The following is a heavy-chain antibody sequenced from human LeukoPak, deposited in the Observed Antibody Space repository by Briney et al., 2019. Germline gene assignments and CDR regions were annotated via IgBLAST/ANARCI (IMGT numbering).Heavy chain of an antibody. CDR1: GGTFSSYA. Sequence: SVKVSCKASGGTFSSYAISWVRQAPGQGLEWMGGIIPIFGTANYAQKFQGRVTITADKSTSTAYMELSSLRSEDTAVYYCARVGFGYYGMDVWGKGTTVTVSS. CDR3: ARVGFGYYGMDV. D-gene: IGHD2-2*03. V-gene: IGHV1-69*06. CDR2: IIPIFGTA. J-gene: IGHJ6*04.